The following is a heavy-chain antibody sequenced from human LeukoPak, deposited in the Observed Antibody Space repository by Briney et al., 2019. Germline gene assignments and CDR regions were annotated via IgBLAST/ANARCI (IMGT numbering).Heavy chain of an antibody. J-gene: IGHJ4*02. V-gene: IGHV4-31*03. CDR3: ARDFDGSGSYYY. D-gene: IGHD3-10*01. Sequence: PSETLSLTCTVSGGSISSGGYYWSWIRQHPGKGLEWIGYIYYSGSTYYNPSLKSRVTISVDTSKNQFSLKLSSVTAADTAVYYCARDFDGSGSYYYWGQGTLVTVSS. CDR2: IYYSGST. CDR1: GGSISSGGYY.